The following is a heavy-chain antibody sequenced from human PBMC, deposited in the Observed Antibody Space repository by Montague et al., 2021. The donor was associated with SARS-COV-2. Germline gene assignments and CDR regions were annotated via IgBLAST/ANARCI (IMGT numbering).Heavy chain of an antibody. J-gene: IGHJ4*02. CDR1: GGSINTNNW. V-gene: IGHV4-4*02. CDR2: IFHSGIT. CDR3: ARGRLVGDSSSWYYFDY. D-gene: IGHD6-13*01. Sequence: SETLSLTCAVSGGSINTNNWWTWVRQPPGEGLEWIGQIFHSGITNYNPSLESRVTISVDKPKNQFSLRLSSVTAADTAVYYCARGRLVGDSSSWYYFDYWGQGTLVAVSS.